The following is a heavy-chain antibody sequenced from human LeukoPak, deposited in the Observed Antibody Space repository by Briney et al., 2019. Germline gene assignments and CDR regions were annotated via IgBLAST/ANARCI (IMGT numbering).Heavy chain of an antibody. J-gene: IGHJ4*02. V-gene: IGHV3-21*04. CDR2: ITSSSSSI. D-gene: IGHD3-22*01. Sequence: GGSLRLSCAASGFTFSTYNMNWVRQAPGKGLEWVSSITSSSSSIYYADSVKGRFTISRDNAKNSLYLQMNSLRAEDTALYYCAKTLVVMDAPFDYWGQGTLVTVSS. CDR3: AKTLVVMDAPFDY. CDR1: GFTFSTYN.